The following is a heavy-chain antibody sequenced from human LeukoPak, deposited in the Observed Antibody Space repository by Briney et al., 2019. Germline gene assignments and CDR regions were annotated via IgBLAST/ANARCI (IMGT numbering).Heavy chain of an antibody. CDR2: INHSGST. J-gene: IGHJ3*02. D-gene: IGHD4-23*01. CDR3: ARGPLFRGKNAFDI. V-gene: IGHV4-34*01. CDR1: GGSFSGYY. Sequence: SETLSLTCAVYGGSFSGYYWSWIRQPPGKGLEWIGEINHSGSTNYNPSLKSRVTISVDTSKNQFSLKLSSVTAADTAVYYCARGPLFRGKNAFDIWGQGTMVTVSS.